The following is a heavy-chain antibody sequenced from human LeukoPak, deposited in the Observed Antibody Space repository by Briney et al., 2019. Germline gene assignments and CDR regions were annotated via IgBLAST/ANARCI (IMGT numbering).Heavy chain of an antibody. CDR3: ARHDGYCSSTTCWGGAFNI. D-gene: IGHD2-2*01. CDR1: GGSFSGYY. J-gene: IGHJ3*02. Sequence: SETLSLTCAVYGGSFSGYYWSWIRQPPGKGLEWIGEINHSGSSNYNPSFKSRVTISVDTSKNHFSLKLTSVTAADTAVYYCARHDGYCSSTTCWGGAFNIWGLGTMVTVSS. CDR2: INHSGSS. V-gene: IGHV4-34*01.